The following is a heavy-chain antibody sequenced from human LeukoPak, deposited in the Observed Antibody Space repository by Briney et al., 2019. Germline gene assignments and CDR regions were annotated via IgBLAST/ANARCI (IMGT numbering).Heavy chain of an antibody. D-gene: IGHD3-22*01. CDR3: ARDPYDSSWGLCYFDS. V-gene: IGHV3-7*04. CDR1: GFTFSIYW. Sequence: GGSLRLSCAASGFTFSIYWMSWVRQAPGKGLEWVANIKQDGSDKYYVDSVKGRFTISRDNAKNSLYLQMSSLRAEDTAVYYCARDPYDSSWGLCYFDSWGQGNLVTVSS. J-gene: IGHJ4*02. CDR2: IKQDGSDK.